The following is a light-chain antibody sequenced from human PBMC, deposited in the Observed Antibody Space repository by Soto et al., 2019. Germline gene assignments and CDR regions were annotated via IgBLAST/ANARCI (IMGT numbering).Light chain of an antibody. CDR1: QSISSD. V-gene: IGKV3-15*01. Sequence: ETVLTQSPAILSVSLGERATFSCRASQSISSDLAWYQQKPGQVPRLLIYGASTRATGIPARFSGSGSWTEFTLTSSGLQSEDFAVYHCQQYNSWPHSFGQGTKLEI. CDR3: QQYNSWPHS. J-gene: IGKJ2*01. CDR2: GAS.